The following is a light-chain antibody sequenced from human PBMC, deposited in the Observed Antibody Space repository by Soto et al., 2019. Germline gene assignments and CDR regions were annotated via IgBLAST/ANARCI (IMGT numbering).Light chain of an antibody. CDR3: QQLNSYP. CDR1: QSISSW. V-gene: IGKV1-5*01. J-gene: IGKJ1*01. Sequence: DIQMTQSPSTLSASVGDRVTITCRASQSISSWLAWYQQKPGKAPKLLIYDASSLESGVPSRFSGSGSGTEFTLTISSLQPDDFATYYCQQLNSYPFGQGTKVDI. CDR2: DAS.